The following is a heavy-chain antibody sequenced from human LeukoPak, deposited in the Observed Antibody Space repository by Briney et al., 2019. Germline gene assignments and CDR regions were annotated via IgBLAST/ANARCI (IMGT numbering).Heavy chain of an antibody. CDR2: IWYDGSNK. CDR3: ARERGYDILTGYEHRPRYLDY. Sequence: PGGSLRLSCAASGFTFSSYGMHWVRQAPGKGLEWVAVIWYDGSNKYYADSVKGRFTISRDNSKNTLYLQMNSLRAEDTAVYYCARERGYDILTGYEHRPRYLDYWGQGTLVTVSS. V-gene: IGHV3-33*01. CDR1: GFTFSSYG. J-gene: IGHJ4*02. D-gene: IGHD3-9*01.